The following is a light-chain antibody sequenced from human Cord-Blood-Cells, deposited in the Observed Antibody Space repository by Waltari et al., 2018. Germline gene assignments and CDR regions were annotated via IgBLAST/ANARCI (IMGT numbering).Light chain of an antibody. J-gene: IGLJ1*01. Sequence: QSALTQPVSVSGSPGQSITISCTGTSSDVGGYNYVSWYQQHPGKAPKLMIYEVSNLPSVVSNRFSGSKSGNTASLTISGLQAEDEADYYCSSYTSSSTVFGTGTKVTVL. CDR1: SSDVGGYNY. CDR3: SSYTSSSTV. V-gene: IGLV2-14*01. CDR2: EVS.